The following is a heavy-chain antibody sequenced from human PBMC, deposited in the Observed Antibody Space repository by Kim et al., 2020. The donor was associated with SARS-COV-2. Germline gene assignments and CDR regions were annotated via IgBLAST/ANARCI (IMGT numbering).Heavy chain of an antibody. CDR1: GYSFTSYW. CDR3: ARGAVSGSYFDY. V-gene: IGHV5-10-1*01. D-gene: IGHD1-26*01. J-gene: IGHJ4*02. CDR2: IDPSDSYT. Sequence: GESLKISCKVSGYSFTSYWISWVRQMPGKGLEWMGRIDPSDSYTNYSPSFQGHVTISADKSISTAYLQWSSLKASDTAMYYCARGAVSGSYFDYWGQGTLVTVSS.